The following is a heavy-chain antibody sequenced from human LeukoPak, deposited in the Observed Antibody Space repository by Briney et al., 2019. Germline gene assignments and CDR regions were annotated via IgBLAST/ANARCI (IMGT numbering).Heavy chain of an antibody. CDR3: AKSPQYYYDSSGAMAFD. CDR1: GFTFSSYA. CDR2: ISGSGGST. D-gene: IGHD3-22*01. V-gene: IGHV3-23*01. Sequence: GRSLRLSCAASGFTFSSYAMHWVRQAPGKGLEWVSAISGSGGSTYYADSVKGRFTISRDNSKNTLYLQMNSLRAEDTAVYYCAKSPQYYYDSSGAMAFDWGQGTLVTVSS. J-gene: IGHJ4*02.